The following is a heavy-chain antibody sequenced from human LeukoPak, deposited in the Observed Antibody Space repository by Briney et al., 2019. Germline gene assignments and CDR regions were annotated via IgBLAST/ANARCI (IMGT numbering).Heavy chain of an antibody. V-gene: IGHV4-34*01. D-gene: IGHD2-15*01. J-gene: IGHJ4*02. CDR3: ARAGCSGGSCFDY. Sequence: SETLSLTCTVSGGSISSYFWSWIRQPPGKGLEWIGEINHSGSTNYNPSLKSRVTISVDTSKNQFSLKLSSVTAADTAVYYCARAGCSGGSCFDYWGQGTLVTVSS. CDR2: INHSGST. CDR1: GGSISSYF.